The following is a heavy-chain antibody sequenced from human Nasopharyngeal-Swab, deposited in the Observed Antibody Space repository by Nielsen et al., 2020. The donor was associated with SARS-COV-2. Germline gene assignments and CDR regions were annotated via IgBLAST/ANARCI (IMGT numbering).Heavy chain of an antibody. D-gene: IGHD6-13*01. J-gene: IGHJ6*02. Sequence: SETLSLTCTVSGGSISSYYWSWIRQPPGKELEWIGYIYYSGSTNYNPSLKSRVTISVDTSKNQFSLKLSSVTAADTAVYYCARAYSSSWYPGYYYYGMDVWGQGTTVTVSS. V-gene: IGHV4-59*01. CDR2: IYYSGST. CDR3: ARAYSSSWYPGYYYYGMDV. CDR1: GGSISSYY.